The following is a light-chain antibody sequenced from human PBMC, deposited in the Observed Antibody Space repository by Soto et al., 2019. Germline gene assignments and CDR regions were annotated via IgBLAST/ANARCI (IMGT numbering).Light chain of an antibody. CDR1: SSDVGGYNY. CDR2: DVS. CDR3: SSYTSSSTPFYV. V-gene: IGLV2-14*01. Sequence: QSALTQPGSVSGSPGQSITISCTGTSSDVGGYNYVSWYQQHPGKSPKLMIYDVSNRPSGVSNRFSGSKSGNTASLTISGLQAEDEADYYCSSYTSSSTPFYVFGTGTKVTVL. J-gene: IGLJ1*01.